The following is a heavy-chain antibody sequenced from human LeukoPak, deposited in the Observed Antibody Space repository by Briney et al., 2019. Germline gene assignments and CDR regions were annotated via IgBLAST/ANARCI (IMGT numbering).Heavy chain of an antibody. V-gene: IGHV3-30*02. CDR2: IRYDGSNK. CDR3: AKFGHASRYSSQYLNWFDP. J-gene: IGHJ5*02. D-gene: IGHD6-13*01. CDR1: GFTFSSYG. Sequence: GGSLRLSCAASGFTFSSYGMHWVRQAPGKGLEWVAFIRYDGSNKYYADSVKGRFTISRDNSKNTLYLQMNSLRAEDTAVYYCAKFGHASRYSSQYLNWFDPWGQGTLVTVSS.